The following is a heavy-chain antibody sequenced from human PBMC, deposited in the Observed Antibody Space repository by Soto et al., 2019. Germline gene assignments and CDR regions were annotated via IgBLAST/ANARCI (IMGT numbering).Heavy chain of an antibody. CDR1: GFTFSSYD. J-gene: IGHJ6*03. Sequence: LSLTCAASGFTFSSYDMHWVRQATGKGLEWVSAIGTAGDTYYPGSVKGRFTISRENAKNSLYLQMNSLRAGDTAVYYCARGLPLTPDYYYMDVWGKGTTVTVSS. CDR2: IGTAGDT. V-gene: IGHV3-13*01. CDR3: ARGLPLTPDYYYMDV.